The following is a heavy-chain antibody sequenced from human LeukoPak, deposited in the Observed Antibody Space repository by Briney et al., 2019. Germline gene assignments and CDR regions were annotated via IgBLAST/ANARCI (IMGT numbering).Heavy chain of an antibody. D-gene: IGHD1-26*01. CDR2: IYSSGAI. Sequence: SQTLSLTCTVSSGYINSVNSYWNWIRQPAGKGLEWIGRIYSSGAINYHPSLKSRVTISVDTSKKQFSLKLTSVAAADTAVYYCASGGVGARPDWGQGTLVIVSS. V-gene: IGHV4-61*02. J-gene: IGHJ4*02. CDR3: ASGGVGARPD. CDR1: SGYINSVNSY.